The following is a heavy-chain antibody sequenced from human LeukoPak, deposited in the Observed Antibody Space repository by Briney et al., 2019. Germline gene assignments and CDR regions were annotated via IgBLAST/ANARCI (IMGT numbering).Heavy chain of an antibody. Sequence: GGSLRLSCAASGFTVSSNYMSWVRQAPGKGLEWVSVTYSGGSTYYADSVKGRFTISRDNSKNTLYLQMNSLRAEDTAVYYCAREVASGVTDYWGQGTPVTVSS. J-gene: IGHJ4*02. CDR1: GFTVSSNY. CDR2: TYSGGST. CDR3: AREVASGVTDY. D-gene: IGHD5-12*01. V-gene: IGHV3-66*01.